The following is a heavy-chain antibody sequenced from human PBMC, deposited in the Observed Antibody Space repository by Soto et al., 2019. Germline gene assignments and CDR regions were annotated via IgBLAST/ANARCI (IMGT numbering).Heavy chain of an antibody. CDR3: ARVASYSNYAFDY. CDR2: INPNSGGT. J-gene: IGHJ4*02. D-gene: IGHD4-4*01. CDR1: GYTFTGYY. Sequence: GASVKVSCKASGYTFTGYYMHWVRQAPGQGLEWMGWINPNSGGTNYAQKFQGWVTMTRDTSISTAYMELSRLRSDDTAVYYCARVASYSNYAFDYWGQGTLVTVSS. V-gene: IGHV1-2*04.